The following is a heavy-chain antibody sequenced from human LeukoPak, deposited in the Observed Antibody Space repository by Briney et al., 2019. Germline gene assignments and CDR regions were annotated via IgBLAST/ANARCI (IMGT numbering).Heavy chain of an antibody. CDR2: IYYSGST. Sequence: PSETLSLTCTVSGGSISSSSYYWGWIRQPPGKGLEWIGSIYYSGSTYYNPSLKSRITISVDTSKNQFSLKLRSVTAADTAVYYCARRIQRWLDAFDIWGQGTMVTVSS. D-gene: IGHD5-18*01. V-gene: IGHV4-39*07. CDR1: GGSISSSSYY. J-gene: IGHJ3*02. CDR3: ARRIQRWLDAFDI.